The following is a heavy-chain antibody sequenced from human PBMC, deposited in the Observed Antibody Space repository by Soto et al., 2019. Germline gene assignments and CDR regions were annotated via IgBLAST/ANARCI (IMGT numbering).Heavy chain of an antibody. CDR2: IIPIVGTG. CDR3: ARVVILVPTASTHYYYHMDV. D-gene: IGHD2-2*01. V-gene: IGHV1-69*01. CDR1: GGTFSNYA. Sequence: QVQLVQSGAEVRKPGASVTVSCKASGGTFSNYAISWVRQAPGQGLEWMGGIIPIVGTGSYAQKFQGRVTITADEPTTTAYMELSSLRFEDTAVYYCARVVILVPTASTHYYYHMDVWGPGTTVTVSS. J-gene: IGHJ6*02.